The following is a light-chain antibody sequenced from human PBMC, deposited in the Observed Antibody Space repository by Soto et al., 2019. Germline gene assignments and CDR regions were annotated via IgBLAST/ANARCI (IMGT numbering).Light chain of an antibody. Sequence: QSVLTQPASVSGSPGQSITISCTGTSSDVGGYNYVSWYQQLPGEAPKLMIYDVSNRPSGVSNRFSGSKSGNTASLTISGLQAEDEADYYCSSYTSSSTRVFGTGTKLTVL. CDR1: SSDVGGYNY. CDR2: DVS. CDR3: SSYTSSSTRV. V-gene: IGLV2-14*03. J-gene: IGLJ1*01.